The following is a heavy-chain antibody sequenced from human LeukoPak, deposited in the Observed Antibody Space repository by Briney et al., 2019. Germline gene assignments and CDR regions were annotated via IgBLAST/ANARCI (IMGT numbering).Heavy chain of an antibody. V-gene: IGHV1-2*02. CDR2: INPNSGGT. CDR1: GYTFTDYY. CDR3: ARGHCSIGTCDVFYFDY. D-gene: IGHD2-15*01. J-gene: IGHJ4*02. Sequence: ASVKVSCKASGYTFTDYYMHWVRQAPGQGLEWMGWINPNSGGTDYAEKFQGRVTMTRDTSISTAYMELSSLRSDDSAVYYCARGHCSIGTCDVFYFDYWGQGILVTVSS.